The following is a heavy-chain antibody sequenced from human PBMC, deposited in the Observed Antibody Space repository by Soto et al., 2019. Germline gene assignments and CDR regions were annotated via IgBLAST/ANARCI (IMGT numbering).Heavy chain of an antibody. V-gene: IGHV1-46*01. J-gene: IGHJ4*02. CDR1: GYTFTSYY. D-gene: IGHD2-21*02. Sequence: VASVKVSCKASGYTFTSYYMHWVRQAPGQGLEWMGIINPSGGSTSYAQKFQGRVTMTRDTSTSTVYMELSSLRSEDTAVYYCARDLAYCGGDCYSGWVWGSDYWGQGTLVTVSS. CDR3: ARDLAYCGGDCYSGWVWGSDY. CDR2: INPSGGST.